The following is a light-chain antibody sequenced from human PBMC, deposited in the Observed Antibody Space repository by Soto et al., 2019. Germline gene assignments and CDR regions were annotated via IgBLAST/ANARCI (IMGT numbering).Light chain of an antibody. CDR1: QGVNSNY. CDR2: GVP. CDR3: PQYGGSPLYT. V-gene: IGKV3-20*01. Sequence: EIVLTQSPGTLSLSPGERATLSCRASQGVNSNYLAWYQQRPGQAPRLLFYGVPNRATGIPDRFSCSGSGTDFTLSISRLEPEDFALYYCPQYGGSPLYTFGQGTKLEIK. J-gene: IGKJ2*01.